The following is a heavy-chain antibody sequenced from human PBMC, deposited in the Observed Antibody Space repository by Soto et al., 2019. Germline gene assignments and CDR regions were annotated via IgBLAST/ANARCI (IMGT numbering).Heavy chain of an antibody. CDR1: GFTLSDYY. J-gene: IGHJ6*02. CDR3: ARDGLDYYGLDV. V-gene: IGHV3-11*01. CDR2: ISSTGGTV. Sequence: GPLRLSCAASGFTLSDYYMTWVRQTPGKGLEWISYISSTGGTVNYADSVKGRFTISRDNIKNSLFLQMTSLRDEDTAVYYCARDGLDYYGLDVWGQGTTVTVSS.